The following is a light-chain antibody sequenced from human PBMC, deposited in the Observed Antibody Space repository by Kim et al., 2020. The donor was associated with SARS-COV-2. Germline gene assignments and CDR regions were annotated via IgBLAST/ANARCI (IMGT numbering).Light chain of an antibody. CDR3: QVWDNSLGV. CDR1: NLQFKY. CDR2: QDN. Sequence: VSPGETATISCTGDNLQFKYVGWYQRTAGKSPVLVLYQDNKRPSGIPERFAGSNSGNTATLTISGTQAMDEADYYCQVWDNSLGVFGAGTQLTVL. J-gene: IGLJ2*01. V-gene: IGLV3-1*01.